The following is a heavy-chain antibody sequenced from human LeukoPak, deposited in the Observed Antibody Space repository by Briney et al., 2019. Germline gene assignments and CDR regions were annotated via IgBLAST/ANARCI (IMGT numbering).Heavy chain of an antibody. Sequence: GGSLRLSCAASGFTFSSYEMNWVRQAPGKGLEWVSYISSSGSTIYYADSVKGRFTISRDNAKNSLYLQMNSLRAEDTAVYYCARRQSSGWLNYYYYYYMDVWGKGTTVTISS. CDR1: GFTFSSYE. V-gene: IGHV3-48*03. CDR3: ARRQSSGWLNYYYYYYMDV. D-gene: IGHD6-19*01. J-gene: IGHJ6*03. CDR2: ISSSGSTI.